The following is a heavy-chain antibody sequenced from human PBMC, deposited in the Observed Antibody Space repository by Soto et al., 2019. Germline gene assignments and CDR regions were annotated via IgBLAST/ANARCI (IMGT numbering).Heavy chain of an antibody. D-gene: IGHD3-9*01. Sequence: SGPTLVNPTQTLTLTCTFSGFSLSTSGVGVGWIRQPPGKALEWLALIYWDDDKRYSPSLKSRLTITKDTSKNQVVLTMTNMDPVDTATYYCAHVNVDWLLYYYYGMDVWGQGTTVTVSS. J-gene: IGHJ6*02. CDR2: IYWDDDK. CDR3: AHVNVDWLLYYYYGMDV. CDR1: GFSLSTSGVG. V-gene: IGHV2-5*02.